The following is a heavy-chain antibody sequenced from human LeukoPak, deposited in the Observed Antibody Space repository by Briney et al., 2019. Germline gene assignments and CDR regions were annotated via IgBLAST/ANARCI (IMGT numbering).Heavy chain of an antibody. CDR3: TRRNNYYGMDV. CDR2: IRSKANSYAT. CDR1: GFTFSGSA. V-gene: IGHV3-73*01. Sequence: PGGSLRLSCAASGFTFSGSAMPWVRQASGKGLEWVGRIRSKANSYATAYAASVKGRFTISRDDSKNTAYLQMNSLKTEDTAVYYCTRRNNYYGMDVWGQGTTVTVSS. J-gene: IGHJ6*02.